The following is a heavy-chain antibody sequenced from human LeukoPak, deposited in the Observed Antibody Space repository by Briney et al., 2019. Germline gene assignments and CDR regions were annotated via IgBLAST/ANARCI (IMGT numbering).Heavy chain of an antibody. CDR3: ARDVGSSSWYYYYGMDV. CDR1: GYTFTSFY. D-gene: IGHD6-13*01. Sequence: GASVKVSCMASGYTFTSFYVHWVRQAPGQGLEWMGIIKPSGGSTSYAQRFQGRVTMTRDTSTSTVYMELSSLRSNDTAVYFCARDVGSSSWYYYYGMDVWGQGTTVTVSS. CDR2: IKPSGGST. J-gene: IGHJ6*02. V-gene: IGHV1-46*01.